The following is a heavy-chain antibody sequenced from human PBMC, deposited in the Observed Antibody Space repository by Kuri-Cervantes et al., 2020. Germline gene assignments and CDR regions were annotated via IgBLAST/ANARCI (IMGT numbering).Heavy chain of an antibody. CDR1: GFTVSSNH. J-gene: IGHJ4*02. Sequence: GGSLRLSCAASGFTVSSNHMSWVRQAPGKGLEWVSVIYSGGSTYYADSVKGRFTISRDNSKNTLYLQMNSLRAEDTAVYYCARDGDPSVGATDFDYWGQGTLVTVSS. CDR3: ARDGDPSVGATDFDY. CDR2: IYSGGST. D-gene: IGHD1-26*01. V-gene: IGHV3-66*01.